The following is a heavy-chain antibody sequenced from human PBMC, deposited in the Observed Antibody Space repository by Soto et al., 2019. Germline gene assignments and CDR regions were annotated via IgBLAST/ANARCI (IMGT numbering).Heavy chain of an antibody. J-gene: IGHJ5*02. V-gene: IGHV4-38-2*02. CDR3: AREIRNWFDP. Sequence: PSETLSLTCAVSGYSISSGYYWGWIRQPPGKGLEWIGSIYHSGSTYYNPSLKSRVTISVDTSKNQFSLKLSSVTAADTAVYYCAREIRNWFDPWGQGTPVTVSS. CDR2: IYHSGST. CDR1: GYSISSGYY.